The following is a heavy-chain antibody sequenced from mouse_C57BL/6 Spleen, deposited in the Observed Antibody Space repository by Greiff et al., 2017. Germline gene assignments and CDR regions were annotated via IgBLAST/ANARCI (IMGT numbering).Heavy chain of an antibody. CDR3: TRDYSGAMDY. Sequence: QVQLKESGAELVRPGASVTLSCKASGYTFTDYEMHWVKQTPVHGLEWIGAIDPETGGTAYNQKFKGKAILTADKSSSTAYMELRSLTSEDSAVYYCTRDYSGAMDYWGQGTSVTVSS. V-gene: IGHV1-15*01. J-gene: IGHJ4*01. D-gene: IGHD2-12*01. CDR2: IDPETGGT. CDR1: GYTFTDYE.